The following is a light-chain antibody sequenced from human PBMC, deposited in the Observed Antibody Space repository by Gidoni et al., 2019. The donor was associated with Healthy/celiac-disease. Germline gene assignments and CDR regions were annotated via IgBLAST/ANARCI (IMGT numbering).Light chain of an antibody. Sequence: EIELTQSPATLSLSPGERATFSCRASQSVSSYLVWYQQKPGQAPRLLIYDASNGATGLPARFSGSGSGTDFTLTISSLEPEDFAIYYCQQRSNWPITFGQGTRLEIK. CDR2: DAS. CDR1: QSVSSY. V-gene: IGKV3-11*01. CDR3: QQRSNWPIT. J-gene: IGKJ5*01.